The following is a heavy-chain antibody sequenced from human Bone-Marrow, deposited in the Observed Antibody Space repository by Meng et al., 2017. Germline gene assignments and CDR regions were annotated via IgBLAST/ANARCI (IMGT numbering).Heavy chain of an antibody. CDR3: TVDGPDY. J-gene: IGHJ4*02. V-gene: IGHV3-48*01. D-gene: IGHD5-24*01. Sequence: INIGGSTIYYADSVKGRFTISRDNSKSSLYLQMNSLRAEDTAVYYCTVDGPDYWGQGTLVTVSS. CDR2: INIGGSTI.